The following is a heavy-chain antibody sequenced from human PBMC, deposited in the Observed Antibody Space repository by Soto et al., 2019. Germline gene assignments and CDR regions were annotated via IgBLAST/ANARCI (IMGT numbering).Heavy chain of an antibody. CDR1: GFTFSSYA. J-gene: IGHJ4*02. Sequence: PGGSLRLSCAASGFTFSSYAMSWVRQAPGKGLEWVSAISGSGGSTYYADSVKGRFTISRDNSKNTLYLQMNSLRAEDTAVYYCAKDPTDKRYGDYDLNYWGQGTLVTVSS. D-gene: IGHD4-17*01. CDR2: ISGSGGST. V-gene: IGHV3-23*01. CDR3: AKDPTDKRYGDYDLNY.